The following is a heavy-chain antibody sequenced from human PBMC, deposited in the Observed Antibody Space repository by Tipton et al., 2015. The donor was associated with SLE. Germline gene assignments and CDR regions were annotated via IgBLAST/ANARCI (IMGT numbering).Heavy chain of an antibody. Sequence: TLSLTCTVSGGSISRSGYYWGWIRQPPGKGLEWIGRIYYSGSTDYNPSLESRVAMSVDRSKNQFSLRLNSVTPADTAVYYCARAYDFGDLGGFDIWGQGTMVTVSS. CDR1: GGSISRSGYY. J-gene: IGHJ3*02. CDR3: ARAYDFGDLGGFDI. CDR2: IYYSGST. V-gene: IGHV4-39*07. D-gene: IGHD4-17*01.